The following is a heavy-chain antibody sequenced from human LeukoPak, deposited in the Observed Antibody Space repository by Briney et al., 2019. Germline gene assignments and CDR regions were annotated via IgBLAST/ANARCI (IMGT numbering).Heavy chain of an antibody. Sequence: GGSLRLSCAASGFTFSSYWMSWVRQAPGKGLEWVANINKDGGEKYYVDSVKGRFTISRDNAKNSLYLQMNSLRADDTAVYYCAKGPGISSTGYFDYWGQGTLVTVSS. CDR2: INKDGGEK. CDR3: AKGPGISSTGYFDY. CDR1: GFTFSSYW. D-gene: IGHD6-13*01. J-gene: IGHJ4*02. V-gene: IGHV3-7*03.